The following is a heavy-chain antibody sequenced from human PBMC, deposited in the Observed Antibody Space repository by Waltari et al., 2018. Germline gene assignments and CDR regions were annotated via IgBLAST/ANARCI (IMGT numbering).Heavy chain of an antibody. CDR2: IIPILGTA. Sequence: QVQLVQSGAEVKKPGSSVKVSCKASGGTFSSYAISWVRQAPGQGLEWMGGIIPILGTANYAQKFQGRVTMTEDTSTDTAYMELSSLRSEDTAVYYCATVHWVFDYWGQGTLVTVSS. D-gene: IGHD7-27*01. CDR1: GGTFSSYA. J-gene: IGHJ4*02. CDR3: ATVHWVFDY. V-gene: IGHV1-69*14.